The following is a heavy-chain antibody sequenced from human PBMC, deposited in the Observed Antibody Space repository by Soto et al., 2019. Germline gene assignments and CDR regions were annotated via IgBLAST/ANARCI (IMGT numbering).Heavy chain of an antibody. CDR1: GFTFSSYA. V-gene: IGHV3-30-3*01. CDR2: ISYDGSNK. J-gene: IGHJ4*02. Sequence: QVQLVESGGGVVQPGRSLRLSCAASGFTFSSYAMHWVRQAPGKGLEWVAVISYDGSNKYYADSVKGRFTISRDNSKNTLYLQMNSLRAEDTAVYYCARERSTMIVVVTNYWDQGTLVTVSS. CDR3: ARERSTMIVVVTNY. D-gene: IGHD3-22*01.